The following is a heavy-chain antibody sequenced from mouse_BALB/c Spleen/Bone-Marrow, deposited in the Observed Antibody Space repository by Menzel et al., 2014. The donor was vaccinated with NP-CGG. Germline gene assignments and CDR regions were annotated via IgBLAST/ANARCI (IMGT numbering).Heavy chain of an antibody. J-gene: IGHJ2*01. V-gene: IGHV4-1*02. D-gene: IGHD1-2*01. CDR2: INPDSSTI. CDR3: ARQGYYGYSDY. CDR1: GFDFSRYW. Sequence: VQLKESGGGLVQPGGSLKLSCAASGFDFSRYWMSWVRQAPGKGLEWIGEINPDSSTINYTPSLKDKFIISRDNAKNTLYLQMRNVRSEDTALYYCARQGYYGYSDYWGQGTTLTVSS.